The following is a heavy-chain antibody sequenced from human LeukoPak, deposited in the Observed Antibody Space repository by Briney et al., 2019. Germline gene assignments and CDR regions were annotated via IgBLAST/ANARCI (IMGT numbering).Heavy chain of an antibody. CDR3: ARDPVGGSTIFDS. D-gene: IGHD1-26*01. Sequence: SQTLSHTCAISGDSVSSDSAAWNWIRQSPSRGLEWLARTYFRSKWYYDYALAVKDRITINPDTSKNQFSLQLNSVTPEDAAVYFCARDPVGGSTIFDSWGQGTLVTVSS. J-gene: IGHJ4*02. CDR1: GDSVSSDSAA. V-gene: IGHV6-1*01. CDR2: TYFRSKWYY.